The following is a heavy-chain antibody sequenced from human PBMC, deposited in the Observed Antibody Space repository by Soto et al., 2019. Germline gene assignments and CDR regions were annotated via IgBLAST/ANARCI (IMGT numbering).Heavy chain of an antibody. V-gene: IGHV3-30*18. CDR2: ISYDGSNK. D-gene: IGHD6-13*01. Sequence: PGGSLRLSCAASGFTFSSYGMHWVRQAPGKGLEWVAVISYDGSNKYYADSVKGRFTISRDNSKNTLYLQMNSLRAEDTAVYYCAKQDIAAAGMVPYFDYWGQGTLVTVSS. J-gene: IGHJ4*02. CDR1: GFTFSSYG. CDR3: AKQDIAAAGMVPYFDY.